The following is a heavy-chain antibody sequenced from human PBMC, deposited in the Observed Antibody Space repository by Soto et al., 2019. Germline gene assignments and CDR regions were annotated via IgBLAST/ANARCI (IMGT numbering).Heavy chain of an antibody. CDR3: ASQYFHYSSGYYYYFDY. V-gene: IGHV4-61*08. J-gene: IGHJ4*02. CDR2: IYYSGST. D-gene: IGHD3-22*01. CDR1: GGSISSGDYY. Sequence: SETLSLTCTVSGGSISSGDYYWSWIRQPQGKGLGWIGYIYYSGSTNYNPSLKSRVTISVDTSKNQFSLKLSSVTAADTAVYYCASQYFHYSSGYYYYFDYWGQGTLVTVSS.